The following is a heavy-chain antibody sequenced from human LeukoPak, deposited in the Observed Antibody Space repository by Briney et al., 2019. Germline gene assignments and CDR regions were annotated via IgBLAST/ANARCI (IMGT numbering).Heavy chain of an antibody. J-gene: IGHJ4*02. Sequence: GGSLRLSCAPSGFTFSNYAMNWVRQAPGKGLEWVSSISSSSYHIYYADSVKGRFTISRDNAKNSLYPQMNSLRAEDTAVYYCASNGYWSGSDYWGQGTLVTVSS. D-gene: IGHD3-3*01. V-gene: IGHV3-21*01. CDR3: ASNGYWSGSDY. CDR2: ISSSSYHI. CDR1: GFTFSNYA.